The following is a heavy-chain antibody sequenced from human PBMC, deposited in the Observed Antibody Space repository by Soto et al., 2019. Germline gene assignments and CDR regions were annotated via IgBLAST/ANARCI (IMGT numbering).Heavy chain of an antibody. D-gene: IGHD3-10*01. J-gene: IGHJ5*02. CDR2: IYYSGST. CDR1: GGSISSSSYY. Sequence: SETLSLTCTVSGGSISSSSYYWGWIRQPPGKGLECIGSIYYSGSTYYNPSLKSRVTISVDTSKNQFSLKLSSVTAADTAVYYCARRLWFGVYTWFDPWGQGTLVNVSS. CDR3: ARRLWFGVYTWFDP. V-gene: IGHV4-39*01.